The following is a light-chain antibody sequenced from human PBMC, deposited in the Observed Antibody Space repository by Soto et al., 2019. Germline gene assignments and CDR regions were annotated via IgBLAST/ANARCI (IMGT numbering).Light chain of an antibody. J-gene: IGKJ1*01. V-gene: IGKV3-20*01. CDR2: GAS. CDR3: QQYGSSPPT. Sequence: EMVLTQSPVTLSLSAGETATLSSRASQSVSILLAWYQQKPGQAPRLLIYGASSRATGIPDRFSGSGSGTDFTLTISRLEPEDFAVYYCQQYGSSPPTFGQGTKVDI. CDR1: QSVSIL.